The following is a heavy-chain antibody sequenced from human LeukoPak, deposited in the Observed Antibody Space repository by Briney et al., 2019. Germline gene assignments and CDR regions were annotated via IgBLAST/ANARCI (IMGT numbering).Heavy chain of an antibody. CDR3: ARMGYCGGDCKNWFDP. CDR1: GYRFTSYW. CDR2: IYPGDSDT. D-gene: IGHD2-21*02. V-gene: IGHV5-51*01. Sequence: GESLKISCKGSGYRFTSYWIGWVRQMPGKGLEWMGIIYPGDSDTRYSPSFQGQVTISADKSISTAYLQWSSLKASDTAMYYCARMGYCGGDCKNWFDPWGQGTLVTVSS. J-gene: IGHJ5*02.